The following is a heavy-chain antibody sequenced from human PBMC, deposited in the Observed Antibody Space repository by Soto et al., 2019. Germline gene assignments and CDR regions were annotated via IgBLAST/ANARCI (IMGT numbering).Heavy chain of an antibody. CDR2: ISYDGSNK. J-gene: IGHJ4*02. V-gene: IGHV3-30*18. CDR1: GFTFSSYG. CDR3: AKDAGTSRMYYFDY. Sequence: GGSLRLSCAASGFTFSSYGMHWVRQAPGKGLEWVAVISYDGSNKYYADSVKGRFTISRDNSKNTLYLQMNSLRAEDTAVYYCAKDAGTSRMYYFDYWGQGTLVTVSS. D-gene: IGHD3-10*01.